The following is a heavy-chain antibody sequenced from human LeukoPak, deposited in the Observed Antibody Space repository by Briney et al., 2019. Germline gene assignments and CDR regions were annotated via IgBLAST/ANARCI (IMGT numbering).Heavy chain of an antibody. CDR3: ARDLDQYSGRYGGFGHDF. CDR2: ISANNGNT. V-gene: IGHV1-18*01. D-gene: IGHD1-26*01. Sequence: GGSVKVSRTASGYTLTSYGISWVRQAPAQGLEWMGWISANNGNTNYAQKLQGRVTMTTDTSTSTAYMELRRLRSDDTAVYYGARDLDQYSGRYGGFGHDFWGQGTLVTVSS. J-gene: IGHJ4*02. CDR1: GYTLTSYG.